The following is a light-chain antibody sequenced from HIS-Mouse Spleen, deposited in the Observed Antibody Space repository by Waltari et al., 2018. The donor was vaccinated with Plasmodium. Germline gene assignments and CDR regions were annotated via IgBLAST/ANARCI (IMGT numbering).Light chain of an antibody. Sequence: QPVLTQPPSSSASPGESARLTCTLPSDINVGSYNIYWYQQKPRSPPSYLLYYYSDSDKGQGSEVPGRFIGAKDASANTGILLSTGLQSEDEADYYCRIWPSNASGVFGGGTKLTVL. CDR3: RIWPSNASGV. CDR1: SDINVGSYN. CDR2: YYSDSDK. J-gene: IGLJ3*02. V-gene: IGLV5-37*01.